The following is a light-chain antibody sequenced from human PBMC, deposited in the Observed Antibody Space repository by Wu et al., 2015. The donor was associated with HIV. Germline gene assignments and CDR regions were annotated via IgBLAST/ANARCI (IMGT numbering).Light chain of an antibody. J-gene: IGKJ4*01. CDR3: QQYYSSPIT. CDR2: GAS. V-gene: IGKV1-8*01. Sequence: AIRMNQFPSSLSPSTGDRVAITCQTSHDVSTYVAWYQQQPGKPPKLLIYGASTLQSDVPSRFSGGGSGTNFTLTINCLQSEDLATYYCQQYYSSPITFGGGPRWR. CDR1: HDVSTY.